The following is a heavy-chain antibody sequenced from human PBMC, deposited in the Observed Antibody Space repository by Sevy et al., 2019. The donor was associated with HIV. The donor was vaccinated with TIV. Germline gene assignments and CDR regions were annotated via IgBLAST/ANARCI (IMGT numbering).Heavy chain of an antibody. CDR3: AKTFAIFGVLMSPDFDP. D-gene: IGHD3-3*01. CDR2: IWYDGSYK. CDR1: GFPFSNYG. Sequence: GGSLRLSCAASGFPFSNYGMHWVRQAPGKGLEWVAVIWYDGSYKYYADSVKGRFTISRDNTKSTLYLQMNSLRAEDTAVYYCAKTFAIFGVLMSPDFDPWGQGTLVTVSS. J-gene: IGHJ5*02. V-gene: IGHV3-33*06.